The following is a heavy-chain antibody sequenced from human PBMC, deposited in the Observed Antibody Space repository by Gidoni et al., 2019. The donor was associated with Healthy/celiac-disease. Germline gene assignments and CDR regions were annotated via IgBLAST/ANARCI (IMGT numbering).Heavy chain of an antibody. D-gene: IGHD6-19*01. CDR2: IKSKTDGGTT. J-gene: IGHJ2*01. CDR1: FSNAW. CDR3: KSSCWYPDGWYFDL. Sequence: FSNAWMSWVRQAPGKGLEWVGRIKSKTDGGTTDYAAPVKGRFTISRDDSKNTLYLQMNSLKTEDTAGYYCKSSCWYPDGWYFDLWGRGTLVTVSS. V-gene: IGHV3-15*01.